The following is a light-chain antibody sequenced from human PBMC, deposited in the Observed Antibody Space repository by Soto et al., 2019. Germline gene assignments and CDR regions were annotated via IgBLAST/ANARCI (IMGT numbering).Light chain of an antibody. Sequence: EVFLTQSPATLSLSPGERGTLSCRASQSVTTYLAWYQQKPGQPPRLLIYDASTRATGVSARFSGSGSGPDFSFTISTPEPEDFAIYYCQQRSNWRPSLTLGQGTPLE. J-gene: IGKJ5*01. CDR2: DAS. CDR3: QQRSNWRPSLT. V-gene: IGKV3-11*01. CDR1: QSVTTY.